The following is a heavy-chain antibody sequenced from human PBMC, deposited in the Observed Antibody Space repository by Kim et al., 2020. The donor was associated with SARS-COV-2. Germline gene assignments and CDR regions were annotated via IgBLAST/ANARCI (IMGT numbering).Heavy chain of an antibody. J-gene: IGHJ6*02. CDR3: ARHTTSYYYYYGMDV. Sequence: GGSLRLSCAASGFTVSSNYMSWVRQAPGKGLEWVSVIYSGGSTYYADSVKGRFTISRDNSKNTLYLQMNSLRAEDTAVYYCARHTTSYYYYYGMDVWGQGTTVTVSS. CDR2: IYSGGST. V-gene: IGHV3-66*04. D-gene: IGHD4-4*01. CDR1: GFTVSSNY.